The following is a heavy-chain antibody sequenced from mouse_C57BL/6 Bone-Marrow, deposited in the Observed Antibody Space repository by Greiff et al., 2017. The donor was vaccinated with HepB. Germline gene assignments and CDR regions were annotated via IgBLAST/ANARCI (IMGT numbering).Heavy chain of an antibody. D-gene: IGHD1-1*01. CDR1: GFTFSSYA. J-gene: IGHJ1*03. CDR3: ARVTTVVEYFDV. Sequence: EVNVVESGGGLVKPGGSLKLSCAASGFTFSSYAMSWVRQTPEKRLEWVATISDGGSYTYYPDNVKGRFTISRDNAKNNLYLQMSHLKSEDTAMYYCARVTTVVEYFDVWGTGTTVTVSS. CDR2: ISDGGSYT. V-gene: IGHV5-4*03.